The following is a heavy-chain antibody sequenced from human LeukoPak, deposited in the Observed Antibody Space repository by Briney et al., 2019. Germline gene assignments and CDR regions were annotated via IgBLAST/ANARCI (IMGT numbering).Heavy chain of an antibody. D-gene: IGHD3-22*01. CDR3: ARALVGYYDSSGDFDY. CDR1: GGSISSGSYY. Sequence: SQTLSLTCTVSGGSISSGSYYWSWIRQPAGKGLEWIGRIYTSGSTNYNPSLKSRVTISVDTSKNQFSLKLSSVTAADTAVYYCARALVGYYDSSGDFDYWGQGTLVTVSS. V-gene: IGHV4-61*02. J-gene: IGHJ4*02. CDR2: IYTSGST.